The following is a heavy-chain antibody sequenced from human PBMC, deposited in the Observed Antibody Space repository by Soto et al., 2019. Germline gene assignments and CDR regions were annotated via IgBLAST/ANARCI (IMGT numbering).Heavy chain of an antibody. V-gene: IGHV4-30-4*01. Sequence: PSETLSLTCTVSGGSISSGDYYWSWIRQPPGKGLEWIGYIYYSGSTYYNPSLKSRVTISVDTSKNQFSLKLSSVTAADTAVYYCAREHFGTYYYDSSGYSSFDYWGQGTLVTVSS. CDR2: IYYSGST. CDR3: AREHFGTYYYDSSGYSSFDY. CDR1: GGSISSGDYY. D-gene: IGHD3-22*01. J-gene: IGHJ4*02.